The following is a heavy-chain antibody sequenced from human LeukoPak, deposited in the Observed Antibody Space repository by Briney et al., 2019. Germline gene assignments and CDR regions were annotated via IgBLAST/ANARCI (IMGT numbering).Heavy chain of an antibody. J-gene: IGHJ5*02. CDR1: GDSVSSNGAA. D-gene: IGHD6-13*01. CDR3: VRSSSWYLWFDP. CDR2: TYYRSKWYN. V-gene: IGHV6-1*01. Sequence: SQTLSLTCAISGDSVSSNGAAWNWIRQSPSRGLEWLGRTYYRSKWYNDYAVSLKSRITINPDTSKNQFSLQLNSVTPEDTAVYYCVRSSSWYLWFDPWGQGTLVTVSS.